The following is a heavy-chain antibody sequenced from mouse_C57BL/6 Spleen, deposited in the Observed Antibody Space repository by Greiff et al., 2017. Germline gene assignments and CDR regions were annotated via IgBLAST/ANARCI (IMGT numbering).Heavy chain of an antibody. J-gene: IGHJ2*01. CDR3: ARALTEDFFDD. V-gene: IGHV5-16*01. D-gene: IGHD1-1*01. CDR1: GFTFSDYY. CDR2: INYDGSST. Sequence: EVMLVESEGGLVQPGSSMKLSCTASGFTFSDYYMAWVRQVPEKGLEWVANINYDGSSTYYLDSLKSRFIISRDNAKNILYLQMSSLKSEDTATYYCARALTEDFFDDWGQGTTLTVSS.